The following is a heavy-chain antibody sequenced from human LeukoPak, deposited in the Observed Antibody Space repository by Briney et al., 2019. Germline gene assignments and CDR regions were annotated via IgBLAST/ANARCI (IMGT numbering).Heavy chain of an antibody. CDR2: ISSSSSYI. CDR1: GGSISSSS. V-gene: IGHV3-21*01. J-gene: IGHJ4*02. Sequence: ETLSLTCTVSGGSISSSSYYWGWIRQPPGKGLEWVSSISSSSSYIYYADSVKGRFTISRDNAKNSLYLQMNSLRAEDTAVYYCARAPPIPSYSDYWGQGTLVTVSS. CDR3: ARAPPIPSYSDY.